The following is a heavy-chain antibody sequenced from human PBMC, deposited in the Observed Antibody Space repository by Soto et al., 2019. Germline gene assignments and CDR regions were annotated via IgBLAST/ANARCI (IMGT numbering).Heavy chain of an antibody. CDR3: HGYGY. CDR1: GFSVTANY. D-gene: IGHD5-12*01. V-gene: IGHV3-53*01. J-gene: IGHJ4*02. CDR2: IYSGGST. Sequence: EVQVVESGGGLIQPGGSLRLSCEVSGFSVTANYMSWVRQAPGKGLEWVSVIYSGGSTYYIDPVKGRFSISRDISKNTLYLQMNSLRAEDTAVYYCHGYGYWGQGTLFTVSS.